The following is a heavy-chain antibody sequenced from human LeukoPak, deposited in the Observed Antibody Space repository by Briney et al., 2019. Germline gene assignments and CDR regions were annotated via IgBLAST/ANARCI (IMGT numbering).Heavy chain of an antibody. D-gene: IGHD6-13*01. CDR3: ARRDRYTWYSFDY. CDR1: GYSFTKYW. CDR2: IDPSDSYT. J-gene: IGHJ4*02. Sequence: GESLKISCKASGYSFTKYWISWVRQMPGKGLEWMGRIDPSDSYTNYSPSFQGHVTMSVDESISTAYLQWSSLKASDTAMFYCARRDRYTWYSFDYWGQGTLVTVSS. V-gene: IGHV5-10-1*01.